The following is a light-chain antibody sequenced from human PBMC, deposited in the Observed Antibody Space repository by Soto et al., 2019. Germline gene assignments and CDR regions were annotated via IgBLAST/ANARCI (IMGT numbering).Light chain of an antibody. CDR3: AAWDDSLNGYV. V-gene: IGLV1-44*01. J-gene: IGLJ1*01. Sequence: QSVLTQPPSASGTPGQRVTISCSGSSSNIGSNTVNWYQQLPGTAPTLLIHANNQRPSGVPDRFSGSKSGTSASLAISWLHSEEADYYCAAWDDSLNGYVFGTGTKVTVL. CDR1: SSNIGSNT. CDR2: ANN.